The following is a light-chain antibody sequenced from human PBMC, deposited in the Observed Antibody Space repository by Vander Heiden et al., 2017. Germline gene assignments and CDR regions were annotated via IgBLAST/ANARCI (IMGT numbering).Light chain of an antibody. Sequence: AVLTQPSSLSASPVASASLTCALRSGINVDAYRIYWYQQKPGSPPQYLLSYKSDSDKQQGSGVPSRFSGSKDDSANAGILLISGLQSEDEADYYCMIWHSSAYVFGTGTKVTVL. CDR3: MIWHSSAYV. V-gene: IGLV5-45*03. CDR1: SGINVDAYR. CDR2: YKSDSDK. J-gene: IGLJ1*01.